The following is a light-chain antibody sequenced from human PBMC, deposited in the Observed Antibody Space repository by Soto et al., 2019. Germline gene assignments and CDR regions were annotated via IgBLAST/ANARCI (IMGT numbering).Light chain of an antibody. V-gene: IGKV1-39*01. CDR3: QQXYSIRFT. CDR2: VAS. CDR1: XXXXXX. Sequence: DIQMTQSXSSXXXSXXXXVTXXXRXSXXXXXXLNWYQQKPGKAPKLLIYVASSLQSGVPSRFSGSGSGTDFTLTISSLQPEXFATXYCQQXYSIRFTFGPGTKVDIK. J-gene: IGKJ3*01.